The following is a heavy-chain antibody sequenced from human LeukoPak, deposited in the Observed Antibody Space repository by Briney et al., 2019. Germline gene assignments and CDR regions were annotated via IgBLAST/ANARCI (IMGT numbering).Heavy chain of an antibody. J-gene: IGHJ6*02. V-gene: IGHV3-23*01. Sequence: GGSLRLSCAASGFTFSSYAMSWVRQAPGKGLEWVSAISGSGGSTYYADSVKGRFTISRDNPKNTLYLQMNSLRAEDTAVYYCAKDQGYSGYDSYYYYGMDVWGQGTTVTVSS. CDR2: ISGSGGST. CDR1: GFTFSSYA. D-gene: IGHD5-12*01. CDR3: AKDQGYSGYDSYYYYGMDV.